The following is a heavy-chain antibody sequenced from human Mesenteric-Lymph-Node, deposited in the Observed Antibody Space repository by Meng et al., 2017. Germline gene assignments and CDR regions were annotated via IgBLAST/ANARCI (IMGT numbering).Heavy chain of an antibody. J-gene: IGHJ4*02. V-gene: IGHV1-2*06. CDR1: GYRFTGYY. Sequence: ASVKVSCKTSGYRFTGYYMHWVRQAPGQGLEWMGQINPNSGDTSHAQKFQGRVTMTTDTSISTAYMELSRLTSDDTAVYYCAKPLRRDIYSSSPFDYWGQGTLVTVSS. D-gene: IGHD6-6*01. CDR2: INPNSGDT. CDR3: AKPLRRDIYSSSPFDY.